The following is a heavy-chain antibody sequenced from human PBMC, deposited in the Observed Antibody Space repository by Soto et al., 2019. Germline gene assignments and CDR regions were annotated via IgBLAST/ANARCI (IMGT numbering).Heavy chain of an antibody. CDR3: ARFQGYYDSSGWGPYYYYGMDV. CDR1: GYSFTSYW. CDR2: IYPGDSDT. J-gene: IGHJ6*02. V-gene: IGHV5-51*01. Sequence: GESLKISCKGSGYSFTSYWIGWVRQMPGKGLEWMGIIYPGDSDTRYSPSFQGQVTISADKAISTAYLQWSSLKASDTAMYYCARFQGYYDSSGWGPYYYYGMDVWGQGTTVTVSS. D-gene: IGHD3-22*01.